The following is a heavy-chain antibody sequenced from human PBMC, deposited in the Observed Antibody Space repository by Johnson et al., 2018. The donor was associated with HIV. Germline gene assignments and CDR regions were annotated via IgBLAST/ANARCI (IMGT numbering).Heavy chain of an antibody. V-gene: IGHV3-9*01. CDR2: ISWYSGRI. D-gene: IGHD6-13*01. Sequence: VQLVESGGGLVQPGGSLRLSCAASGFTFDDYAMHWVRQAPGKGLQWVSGISWYSGRIGYTDSVKDRFTISRDNAKNSLYLQMNSLRAEDTAVYYCAKDSSTTSGYSSSWYVSGAFDIWGQGTMVTVSS. CDR1: GFTFDDYA. J-gene: IGHJ3*02. CDR3: AKDSSTTSGYSSSWYVSGAFDI.